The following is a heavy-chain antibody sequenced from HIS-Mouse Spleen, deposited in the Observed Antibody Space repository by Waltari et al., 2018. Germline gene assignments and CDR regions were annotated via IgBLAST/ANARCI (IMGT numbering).Heavy chain of an antibody. V-gene: IGHV3-74*01. CDR3: ARDGKSSWPDAFDI. D-gene: IGHD6-13*01. CDR1: GFTFSSYW. J-gene: IGHJ3*02. CDR2: INSDGSST. Sequence: EVQLVESGGGLVQPGGSLRLSCAATGFTFSSYWMPWVRRAPGKGLVWVSRINSDGSSTSYADSVKGRFTISRDNAKNTLYLQMNSLRAEDTAVYYCARDGKSSWPDAFDIWGQGTMVTVSS.